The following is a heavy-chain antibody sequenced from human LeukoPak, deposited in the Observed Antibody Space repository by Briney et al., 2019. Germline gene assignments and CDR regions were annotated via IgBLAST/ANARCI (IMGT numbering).Heavy chain of an antibody. J-gene: IGHJ6*02. CDR2: IYGDGTT. CDR3: ARVPTSESTVTTTYYYYGMDV. D-gene: IGHD4-17*01. Sequence: PGGSLRLSCVVSGFSVSNNYVSWVRQAPGKGLEWVSNIYGDGTTNYADSVRGRFTISRDNAKNSLYLQMNSLRAEDTAVYYCARVPTSESTVTTTYYYYGMDVWGQGTTVTVSS. CDR1: GFSVSNNY. V-gene: IGHV3-53*01.